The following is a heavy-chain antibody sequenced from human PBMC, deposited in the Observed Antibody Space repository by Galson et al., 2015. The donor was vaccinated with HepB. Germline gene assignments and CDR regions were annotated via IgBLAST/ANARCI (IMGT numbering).Heavy chain of an antibody. J-gene: IGHJ4*02. CDR2: ISGSGGST. D-gene: IGHD2-2*01. V-gene: IGHV3-23*01. CDR1: GFTFSSYA. CDR3: AKELSSGYQLPDY. Sequence: SLRLSCAASGFTFSSYAMSWVRQAPGKGLERVSVISGSGGSTYYADSVKGRFTISRDNSKNTLYLQMNSLRAEDTALYYCAKELSSGYQLPDYWGQGTLVTVSS.